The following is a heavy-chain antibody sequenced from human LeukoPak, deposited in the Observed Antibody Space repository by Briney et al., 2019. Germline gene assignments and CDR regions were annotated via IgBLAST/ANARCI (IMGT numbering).Heavy chain of an antibody. J-gene: IGHJ4*02. Sequence: GGSLRLSCAASGFTFSSYSMNWVRQAPEKGLEWVSSISSSSSYIYYADSVKGRFTISRDNAKNSPYLQMNSLRAEDTAVYYCARDGESGSYLDYWGQGTLVTVSS. V-gene: IGHV3-21*01. D-gene: IGHD1-26*01. CDR2: ISSSSSYI. CDR3: ARDGESGSYLDY. CDR1: GFTFSSYS.